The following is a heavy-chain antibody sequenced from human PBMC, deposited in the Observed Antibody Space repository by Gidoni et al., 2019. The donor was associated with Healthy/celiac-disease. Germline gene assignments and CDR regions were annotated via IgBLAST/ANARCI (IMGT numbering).Heavy chain of an antibody. D-gene: IGHD6-13*01. V-gene: IGHV3-33*01. Sequence: VQLVESGGGVVQPGRSLRLSCAASGFTFSSYGMHWVRQAPGKGLEWVAVIWYDGSNKYYADSVKGRFTISRDNSKNTLYLQMNSLRAEDTAVYYCATIAAAGPVFDYWGQGTLVTVSS. J-gene: IGHJ4*02. CDR1: GFTFSSYG. CDR2: IWYDGSNK. CDR3: ATIAAAGPVFDY.